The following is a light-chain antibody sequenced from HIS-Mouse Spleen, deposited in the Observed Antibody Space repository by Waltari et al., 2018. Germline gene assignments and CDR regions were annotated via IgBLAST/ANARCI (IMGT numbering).Light chain of an antibody. CDR1: SSAVGAYTY. CDR2: EVS. Sequence: QSALTQPASVPGSPDQSLTIPCTGTSSAVGAYTYVSWYQQHPGKAPKLMIYEVSNRPSGVSNRFSGSKSGNTASLTISGLQAEDEADYYCSSYTSSSTWVFGGGTKLTVL. V-gene: IGLV2-14*01. J-gene: IGLJ3*02. CDR3: SSYTSSSTWV.